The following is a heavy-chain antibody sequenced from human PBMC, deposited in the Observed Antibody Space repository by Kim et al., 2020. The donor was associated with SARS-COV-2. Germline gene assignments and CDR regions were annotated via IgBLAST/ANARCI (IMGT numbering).Heavy chain of an antibody. CDR2: T. Sequence: TFHADSVKGRFTISRDNSKNTLYLQINSLRAEDTAVYYCATTTSGWIFDYWGQGTMVTVSS. V-gene: IGHV3-23*03. CDR3: ATTTSGWIFDY. J-gene: IGHJ4*02. D-gene: IGHD6-19*01.